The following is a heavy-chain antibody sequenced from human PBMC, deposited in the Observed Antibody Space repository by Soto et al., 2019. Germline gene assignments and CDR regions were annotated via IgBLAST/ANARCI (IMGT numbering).Heavy chain of an antibody. J-gene: IGHJ6*02. D-gene: IGHD3-10*01. V-gene: IGHV3-48*01. CDR2: IGGSTTI. CDR1: GFTFISYS. Sequence: PGGTLRLSCAASGFTFISYSMNWVRQAPGKGLEWVSYIGGSTTIYYADSVKGRFTISRDNAKNSLSLQMNSLRAEDTAVYYCARSPSTRISWLGDAYGMDVWGQGTTVTVSS. CDR3: ARSPSTRISWLGDAYGMDV.